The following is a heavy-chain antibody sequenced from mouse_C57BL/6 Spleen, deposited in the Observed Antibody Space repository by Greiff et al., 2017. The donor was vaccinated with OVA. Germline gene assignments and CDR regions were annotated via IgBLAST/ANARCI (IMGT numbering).Heavy chain of an antibody. D-gene: IGHD4-1*01. Sequence: VQLQQSGAELVKPGASVKLSCKASGYTFTSYWMQWVKQRPGQGLEWIGEIDPSDSYTNYNQKFKGKATLTVDTSSSTAYMQLSSLTSEDSAVYYCARTRGGLGRVDYWGQGTTLTVSS. CDR1: GYTFTSYW. J-gene: IGHJ2*01. CDR3: ARTRGGLGRVDY. V-gene: IGHV1-50*01. CDR2: IDPSDSYT.